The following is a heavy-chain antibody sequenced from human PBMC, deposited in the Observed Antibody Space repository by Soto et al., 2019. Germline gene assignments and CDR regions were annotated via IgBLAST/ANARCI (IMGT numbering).Heavy chain of an antibody. CDR2: IYSGGST. CDR3: AGLGCSSTSCYFADDAFDI. Sequence: PGGSLRLSCAASGFTVSSNYMSWVRQAPGKGLEWVSVIYSGGSTYYADSVKGRFTISRDNSKNTLYLQMNSLRAEDTAVYYCAGLGCSSTSCYFADDAFDIWGQGTMVTVSS. D-gene: IGHD2-2*01. CDR1: GFTVSSNY. J-gene: IGHJ3*02. V-gene: IGHV3-66*01.